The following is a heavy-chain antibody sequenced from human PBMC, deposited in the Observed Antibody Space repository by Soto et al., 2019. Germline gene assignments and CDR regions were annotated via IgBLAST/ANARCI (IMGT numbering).Heavy chain of an antibody. CDR3: ARGLVALKVGYFDY. Sequence: QVQLQQWGAGLLKPSETLSLTSAVYGVSFSGYYWSWIRQPPGKGLEWIGEINHSGSTNYNPSLKSRVTISVDTSKNQFSLKLSSVTAADTAVYYCARGLVALKVGYFDYWGQGTLVTVSS. V-gene: IGHV4-34*01. CDR2: INHSGST. J-gene: IGHJ4*02. CDR1: GVSFSGYY. D-gene: IGHD1-26*01.